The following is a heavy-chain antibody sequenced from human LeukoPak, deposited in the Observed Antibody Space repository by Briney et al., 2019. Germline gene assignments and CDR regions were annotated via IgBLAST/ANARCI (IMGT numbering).Heavy chain of an antibody. V-gene: IGHV3-48*03. CDR1: GFTFSSYE. Sequence: GGSLRLSCAASGFTFSSYEMNWVRQAPGKGLEWVSYISSSGSTIYYADSVKGRFTISRDNAKNSLYLQMNSLRAEDTAVYYCARQDDYGDYEGEGDHWGQGTLVTVSS. D-gene: IGHD4-17*01. J-gene: IGHJ4*02. CDR3: ARQDDYGDYEGEGDH. CDR2: ISSSGSTI.